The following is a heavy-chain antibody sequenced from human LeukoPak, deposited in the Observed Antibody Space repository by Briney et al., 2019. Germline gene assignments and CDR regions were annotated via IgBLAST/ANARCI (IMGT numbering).Heavy chain of an antibody. J-gene: IGHJ5*02. CDR2: LYHSGST. CDR3: ARGQARLGWFDP. Sequence: SETLSLTCTVSGDSISSGSYYWSWIRQPPGKGLEWIGSLYHSGSTYYNPSLKSRVTISVDTSKNQFSLKLRSGTAADTAVYYCARGQARLGWFDPWGQGTLVTVSS. V-gene: IGHV4-38-2*02. D-gene: IGHD6-19*01. CDR1: GDSISSGSYY.